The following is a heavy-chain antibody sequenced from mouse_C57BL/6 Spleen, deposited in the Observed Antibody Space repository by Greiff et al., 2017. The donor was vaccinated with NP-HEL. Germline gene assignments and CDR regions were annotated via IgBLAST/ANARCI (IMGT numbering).Heavy chain of an antibody. V-gene: IGHV3-6*01. CDR2: ISYDGSN. J-gene: IGHJ2*01. D-gene: IGHD1-1*01. CDR3: AREGDYYGSSLFDY. CDR1: GYSITSGYY. Sequence: ESGPGLVKPSQSLSLTCSVTGYSITSGYYWNWIRQFPGNKLEWMGYISYDGSNNYNPSLKNRISITRDTSKNQFFLKLNSVTTEDTATYYCAREGDYYGSSLFDYWGQGTTLTVSS.